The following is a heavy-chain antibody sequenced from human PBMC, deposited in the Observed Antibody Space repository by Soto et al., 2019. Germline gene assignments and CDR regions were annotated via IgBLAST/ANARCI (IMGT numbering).Heavy chain of an antibody. CDR2: ISTSSSYI. J-gene: IGHJ5*01. CDR3: ARGLERATSNNWFDS. D-gene: IGHD1-1*01. V-gene: IGHV3-21*01. Sequence: GGSLRLSCEGSGFTFNPYNMNWVRQAPEKGLEWVASISTSSSYIYYAASVEGRFTVSRDNAKNSLYLQMSDLRDEDTAVYYCARGLERATSNNWFDSWGQGTQVTVSS. CDR1: GFTFNPYN.